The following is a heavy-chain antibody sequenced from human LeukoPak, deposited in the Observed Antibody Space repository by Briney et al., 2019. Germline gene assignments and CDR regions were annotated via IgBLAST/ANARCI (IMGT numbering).Heavy chain of an antibody. CDR1: DYSISSGYY. CDR3: ARQGNGYSRVDY. Sequence: SETLSLTCAVSDYSISSGYYWGWIRQPPGKGLEWIGSIYHSENTYYNPSLKSRFTISIDTSKNQFFLKVNSVTAADTATYYCARQGNGYSRVDYWGQGTLVTVSS. V-gene: IGHV4-38-2*01. J-gene: IGHJ4*02. D-gene: IGHD5-24*01. CDR2: IYHSENT.